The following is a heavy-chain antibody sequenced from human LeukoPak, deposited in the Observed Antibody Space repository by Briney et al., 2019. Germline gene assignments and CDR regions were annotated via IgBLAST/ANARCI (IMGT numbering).Heavy chain of an antibody. Sequence: GGSLRLSCAASGFTFSSYAMSWVRQAPGKGLEWVSAISGSGGSTYYADSVKGRFTISRDNSKNTLYLQMNSLRAEDTAVYYCAKEPPERGPKEPGEWYYFDYWGQGTLVTVSS. CDR2: ISGSGGST. D-gene: IGHD3-10*01. J-gene: IGHJ4*02. CDR3: AKEPPERGPKEPGEWYYFDY. V-gene: IGHV3-23*01. CDR1: GFTFSSYA.